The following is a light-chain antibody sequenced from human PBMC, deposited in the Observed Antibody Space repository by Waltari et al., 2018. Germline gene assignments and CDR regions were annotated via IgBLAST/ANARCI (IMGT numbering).Light chain of an antibody. CDR2: GAS. V-gene: IGKV3-20*01. J-gene: IGKJ1*01. CDR3: QQYGSSPQA. Sequence: EIVLTQSPGTLSLSPGETAALSCRARQSVRSNFLAWYQQKPGQAPRLLIFGASNRATGIPDRFSGSGSETDFTLTVSRLEPEDFAVYYCQQYGSSPQAFGQGTKVEI. CDR1: QSVRSNF.